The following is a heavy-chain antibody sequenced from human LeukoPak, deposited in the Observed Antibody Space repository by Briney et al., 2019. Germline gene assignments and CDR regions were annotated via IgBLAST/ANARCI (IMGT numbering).Heavy chain of an antibody. J-gene: IGHJ4*02. CDR2: ISYDGSTK. CDR1: GFKFSDYA. V-gene: IGHV3-30-3*01. Sequence: GRSLRLSCAASGFKFSDYALHWVRQAPGKGLEWVAIISYDGSTKFYADSVKGRFTISRDNSKNTVDVQMNRLRGEDTTVYYCAREGYGGSGYFDYWGQGTLVTVSS. CDR3: AREGYGGSGYFDY. D-gene: IGHD4-23*01.